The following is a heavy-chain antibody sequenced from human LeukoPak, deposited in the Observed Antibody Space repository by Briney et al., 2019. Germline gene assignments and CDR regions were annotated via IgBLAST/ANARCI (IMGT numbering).Heavy chain of an antibody. V-gene: IGHV4-34*01. CDR1: GGSFSGYY. CDR2: INHSGST. D-gene: IGHD3-3*01. CDR3: ARSAGVPFYLDD. J-gene: IGHJ4*02. Sequence: SETLSLTCAVYGGSFSGYYWSWIRQPPGKGLEWIGEINHSGSTNYNPSLKSRVTISVDTSKNQFSLKLSSVTAADTAVYYCARSAGVPFYLDDWGQGTLVTVSS.